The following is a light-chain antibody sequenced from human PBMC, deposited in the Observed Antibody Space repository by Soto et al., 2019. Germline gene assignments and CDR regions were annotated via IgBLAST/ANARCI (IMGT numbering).Light chain of an antibody. Sequence: QSVLTQPPSASGTPGQRVTIPCSGSASNIGSKSVNWYQKFPGTAPKLLIYSSIYRPSGVPARMSASKSGTSASLAISGLQSGDEADYYCAAWDDSLDEYVFGTGTKVTVL. V-gene: IGLV1-44*01. CDR3: AAWDDSLDEYV. J-gene: IGLJ1*01. CDR1: ASNIGSKS. CDR2: SSI.